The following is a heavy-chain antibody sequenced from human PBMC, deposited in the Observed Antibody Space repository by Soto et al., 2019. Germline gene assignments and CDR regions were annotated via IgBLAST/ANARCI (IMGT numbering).Heavy chain of an antibody. V-gene: IGHV4-31*03. CDR2: VYSSGSA. D-gene: IGHD6-6*01. CDR1: GGSISSGPYY. J-gene: IGHJ4*02. Sequence: SETLSLTCTVSGGSISSGPYYWSWIRQHPGKGLEWIGYVYSSGSAYYSPSLKSRVTISVDTSKNQFSLKLSSVTAADTAVYHCARAEAAQVDYWGQGTLVTVSS. CDR3: ARAEAAQVDY.